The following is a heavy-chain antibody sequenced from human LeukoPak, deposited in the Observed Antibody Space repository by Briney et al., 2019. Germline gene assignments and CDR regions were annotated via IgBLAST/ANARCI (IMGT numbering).Heavy chain of an antibody. J-gene: IGHJ4*02. Sequence: VSGPTLVNPTQTLTLTCSFSGFSLSTSAMRVSWIRQPPGKALEWPARINWDGEKFYTTSLKTRLTISKDTSKNQVVLTMTNMDPVDTATYYCAREETTSCLDYWGQGILVTVSS. D-gene: IGHD2-2*01. V-gene: IGHV2-70*04. CDR1: GFSLSTSAMR. CDR2: INWDGEK. CDR3: AREETTSCLDY.